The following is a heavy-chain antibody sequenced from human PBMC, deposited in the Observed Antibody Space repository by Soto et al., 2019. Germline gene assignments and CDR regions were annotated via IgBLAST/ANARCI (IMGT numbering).Heavy chain of an antibody. D-gene: IGHD3-22*01. CDR3: AKDIITGSHPTVGCPIDY. CDR2: ISYDGSNK. CDR1: GFTFSSYG. Sequence: GGSLRLSCAASGFTFSSYGMHWVRQAPGKGLEWVAVISYDGSNKYYADSVKGRFTISRDNSKNTLYLQMNSLRAEDTAVYYCAKDIITGSHPTVGCPIDYWGQGTLVTVSS. J-gene: IGHJ4*02. V-gene: IGHV3-30*18.